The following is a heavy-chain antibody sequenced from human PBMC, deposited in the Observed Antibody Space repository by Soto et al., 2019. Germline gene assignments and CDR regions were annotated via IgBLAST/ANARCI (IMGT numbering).Heavy chain of an antibody. Sequence: GGSLRLSCAASGFTFSSYAMSWVRQAPGKGLEWVSDISGSGGSTYYADSVKGRFTISRDNSKNTLYLQMNSLRAEDTAVYYCSSARRSGSYYMFYSGQGTLVTVSS. V-gene: IGHV3-23*01. CDR1: GFTFSSYA. J-gene: IGHJ4*02. D-gene: IGHD3-10*01. CDR3: SSARRSGSYYMFY. CDR2: ISGSGGST.